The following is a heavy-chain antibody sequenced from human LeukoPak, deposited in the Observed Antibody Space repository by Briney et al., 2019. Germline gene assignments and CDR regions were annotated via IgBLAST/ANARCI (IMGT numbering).Heavy chain of an antibody. J-gene: IGHJ4*02. CDR3: ARGGQYSSSSPWYYFDY. CDR2: ISAYNGNT. D-gene: IGHD6-6*01. V-gene: IGHV1-18*01. CDR1: GYTFTSYG. Sequence: ASVKVYCKASGYTFTSYGISWVRQAPGQGLEWMGWISAYNGNTNYAQKLQGRVTMTTDTSTSTAYMELRSLRSDDTAVYYCARGGQYSSSSPWYYFDYWGQGTLVTVSS.